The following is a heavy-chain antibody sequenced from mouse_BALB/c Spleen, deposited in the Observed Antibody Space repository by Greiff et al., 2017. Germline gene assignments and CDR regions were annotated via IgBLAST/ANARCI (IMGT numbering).Heavy chain of an antibody. CDR2: IYPGDGDT. CDR1: GYTFTSYV. Sequence: VQLQQSGPELVKPGASVKMSCKASGYTFTSYVMHWVKQKPGQGLEWIGQIYPGDGDTNYNGKFKGKATLTADKSSSTAYMQLSSLTSEDSAVYFCHGPHYWGQGTTLTVSS. J-gene: IGHJ2*01. D-gene: IGHD1-2*01. V-gene: IGHV1-83*01. CDR3: HGPHY.